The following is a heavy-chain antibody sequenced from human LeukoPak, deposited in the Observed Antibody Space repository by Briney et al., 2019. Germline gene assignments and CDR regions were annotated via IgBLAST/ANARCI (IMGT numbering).Heavy chain of an antibody. D-gene: IGHD2/OR15-2a*01. J-gene: IGHJ4*02. Sequence: GGSLRLSCAASGFTFSSYAMHWVRQAPGKGLEWVAVISYDGSNKYYADSVKGRFTISRDNSKNTLYLQMNSLRAEDTAVYYCARDVGVLQDEENFDYWGQGTLVTVSS. CDR2: ISYDGSNK. V-gene: IGHV3-30-3*01. CDR1: GFTFSSYA. CDR3: ARDVGVLQDEENFDY.